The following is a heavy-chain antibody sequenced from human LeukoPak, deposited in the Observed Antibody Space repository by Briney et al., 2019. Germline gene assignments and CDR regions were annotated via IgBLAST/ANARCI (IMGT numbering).Heavy chain of an antibody. V-gene: IGHV3-7*05. Sequence: GGSLRLSCAASGFTFSSYWMSWVRQAPGTGLEWVANIKEDGGDKYYVDSVKGRFTISRDNAKNSLYLQMNSLRAEDTAVYYCARGTGYNTFDYWGQGTLVTVSS. CDR3: ARGTGYNTFDY. D-gene: IGHD5-24*01. J-gene: IGHJ4*02. CDR2: IKEDGGDK. CDR1: GFTFSSYW.